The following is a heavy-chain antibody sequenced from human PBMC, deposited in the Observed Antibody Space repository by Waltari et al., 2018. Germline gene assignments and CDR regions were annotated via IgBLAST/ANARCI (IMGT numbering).Heavy chain of an antibody. J-gene: IGHJ4*02. CDR2: INPNSGGT. D-gene: IGHD3-16*01. CDR3: ARAPSNHHYED. V-gene: IGHV1-2*02. Sequence: QVQLVQSGAELKKPGASVTVSCKASGSTFPGYYMHWVQQAPGQGLEWTGWINPNSGGTNYAQKVQGRVTMTRDTSISTAYMELSRLRSDDTAVYYCARAPSNHHYEDWGQGTLVTVSS. CDR1: GSTFPGYY.